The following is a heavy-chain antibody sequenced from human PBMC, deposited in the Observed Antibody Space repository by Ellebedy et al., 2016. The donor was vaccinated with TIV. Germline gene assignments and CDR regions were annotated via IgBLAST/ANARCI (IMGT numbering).Heavy chain of an antibody. Sequence: SETLSLTXTVSGYSISSGYYWSWIRQHPGKGLEWIGYIYYSGSTYYNPSLKSRVTISVDTSKNQFSLKLSSVTAADTAVYYCARGGGDYGDYYFDYWGQGTLVTVSS. J-gene: IGHJ4*02. CDR3: ARGGGDYGDYYFDY. V-gene: IGHV4-31*03. D-gene: IGHD4-17*01. CDR1: GYSISSGYY. CDR2: IYYSGST.